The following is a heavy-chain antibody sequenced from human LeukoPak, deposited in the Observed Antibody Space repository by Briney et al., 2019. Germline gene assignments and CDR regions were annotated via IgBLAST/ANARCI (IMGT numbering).Heavy chain of an antibody. CDR1: GFTFSSYA. J-gene: IGHJ6*02. Sequence: GGSLRLSCAASGFTFSSYAMSWVRQAPGKGLAWVALIWYDGSNKYYADSVKGRFTISRDNSKNTLYLQMNSLRAEDTAVYYCASTESGSYDYYGMDVWGQGTTVTVSS. CDR2: IWYDGSNK. D-gene: IGHD1-26*01. CDR3: ASTESGSYDYYGMDV. V-gene: IGHV3-33*08.